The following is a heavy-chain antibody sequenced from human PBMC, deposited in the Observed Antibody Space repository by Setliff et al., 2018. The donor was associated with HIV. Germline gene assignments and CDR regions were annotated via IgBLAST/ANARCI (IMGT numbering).Heavy chain of an antibody. CDR2: IYPGDSDT. J-gene: IGHJ4*02. V-gene: IGHV5-51*01. CDR3: ARRAFCNSDGNYYFDY. Sequence: GESLKISCKGSGYSFTSYWIGWVRQMPGKGLEWMGIIYPGDSDTRYSPSFQGQVTISADKSISTAYLQWSSLKASDTAMYYCARRAFCNSDGNYYFDYWGQGTLVTVSS. D-gene: IGHD2-21*01. CDR1: GYSFTSYW.